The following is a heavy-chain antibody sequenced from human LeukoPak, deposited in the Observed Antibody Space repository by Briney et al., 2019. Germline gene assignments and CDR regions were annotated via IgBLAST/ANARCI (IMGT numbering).Heavy chain of an antibody. CDR1: GFTFGDYA. J-gene: IGHJ3*02. D-gene: IGHD1-26*01. Sequence: SGGSLRLSCTASGFTFGDYAMSWVRQAPGKGLEWVGFIRSKAYGGTTEYAASVKGRFTISRDDSKSIAYLQMNSLKTEDTAVYYCTRVAGATDAFDIWGQGTMVTVSS. CDR3: TRVAGATDAFDI. CDR2: IRSKAYGGTT. V-gene: IGHV3-49*04.